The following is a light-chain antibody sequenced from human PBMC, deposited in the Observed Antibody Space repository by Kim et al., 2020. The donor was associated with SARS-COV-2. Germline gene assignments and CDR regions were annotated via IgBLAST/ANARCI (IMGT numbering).Light chain of an antibody. CDR3: CSYAGRYTWV. V-gene: IGLV2-11*01. CDR2: EVS. Sequence: QSALTQPRSVSGSPGQSVTISCTGTSTDVGGYNYVSWYQQHPGKAPKLMIYEVSKRPSGVPDRFSGSKSGNTASLTISGLQAEDEADYYCCSYAGRYTWVFGGGSKLTVL. J-gene: IGLJ3*02. CDR1: STDVGGYNY.